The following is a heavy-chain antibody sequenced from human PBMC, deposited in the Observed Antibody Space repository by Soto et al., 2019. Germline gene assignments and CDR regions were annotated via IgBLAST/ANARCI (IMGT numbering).Heavy chain of an antibody. D-gene: IGHD2-15*01. V-gene: IGHV4-31*03. CDR3: ARGGIVVVVAARDAFDI. Sequence: QVRLQESGPGLVKPSQTLSLTCTVSGGSISSGGYYWSWIRQHPGKGLEWIGYIYYSGSTYYNPSLKSRVTLSVDTSKNQFSLKLSSVTAADTAVYYCARGGIVVVVAARDAFDIWGQGTMVTVSS. J-gene: IGHJ3*02. CDR1: GGSISSGGYY. CDR2: IYYSGST.